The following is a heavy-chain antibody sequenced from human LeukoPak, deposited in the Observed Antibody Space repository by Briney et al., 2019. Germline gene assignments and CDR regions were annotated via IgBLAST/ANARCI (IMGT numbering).Heavy chain of an antibody. D-gene: IGHD6-13*01. J-gene: IGHJ3*02. Sequence: GGSLRLSCAASGFTFDDYAMYWVRQAPGKGLEWVSGISWNSGSIGYADSVKGRFTLSRDNAKNSLYLQMNSLRAEDTALYYCAKDISGGYSSSWRAFDIWGQGTMVTVSS. CDR2: ISWNSGSI. CDR3: AKDISGGYSSSWRAFDI. V-gene: IGHV3-9*01. CDR1: GFTFDDYA.